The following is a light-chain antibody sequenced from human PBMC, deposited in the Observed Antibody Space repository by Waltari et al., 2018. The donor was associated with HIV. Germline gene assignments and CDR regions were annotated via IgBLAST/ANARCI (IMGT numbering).Light chain of an antibody. V-gene: IGLV4-69*01. CDR2: INSDGSH. Sequence: QLVVTQSPSASASLGASVKLTCTLSSGHTQYAIACHQPQPGKGPRFLMKINSDGSHRKGDGIPDRFSGSSSGTDRYLTISSLQSEDEAVYYCQTWDTGIVLFGGGTEVTV. J-gene: IGLJ2*01. CDR3: QTWDTGIVL. CDR1: SGHTQYA.